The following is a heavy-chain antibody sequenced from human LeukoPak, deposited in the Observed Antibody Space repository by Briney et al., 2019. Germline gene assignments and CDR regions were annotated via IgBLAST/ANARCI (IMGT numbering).Heavy chain of an antibody. D-gene: IGHD3-16*01. J-gene: IGHJ2*01. Sequence: GGSLRLSCAASGFTFSSYWMHWVRQAPGKGLEWVSAISGSGGSTYYADSVKGRFTISRDNSKNTLYLQMNSLRAEDTAVYYCAEDLAPAFSYWYFDLWGRGTLVTVSS. CDR1: GFTFSSYW. V-gene: IGHV3-23*01. CDR3: AEDLAPAFSYWYFDL. CDR2: ISGSGGST.